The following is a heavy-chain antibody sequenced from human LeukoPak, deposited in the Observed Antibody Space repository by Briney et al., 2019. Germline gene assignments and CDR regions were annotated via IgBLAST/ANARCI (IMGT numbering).Heavy chain of an antibody. CDR1: GFTFSSYS. Sequence: SGGSLRLSCAASGFTFSSYSMSRVRQAPGKGLEWVSYISSSSSTIYYADSVKGRFTISRDNAKNSLYLQMNSLRAEDTAVYYCARVTYYDFWSGYSEWYHYMDVWGKGTTVTVSS. V-gene: IGHV3-48*01. CDR2: ISSSSSTI. J-gene: IGHJ6*03. CDR3: ARVTYYDFWSGYSEWYHYMDV. D-gene: IGHD3-3*01.